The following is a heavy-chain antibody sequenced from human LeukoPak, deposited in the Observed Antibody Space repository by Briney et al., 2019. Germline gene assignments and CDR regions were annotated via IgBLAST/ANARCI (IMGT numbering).Heavy chain of an antibody. D-gene: IGHD3-3*01. Sequence: PSETLSLTCTVSGGSISSGSYYWSWIRQPAGKGLEWIGRIYTSGSTNYNPSLKSRVTISVDTSKNQFSLKLSSVTAADTAVYYCARGARRFLEWLSPFDYWGQGTLVTVSS. V-gene: IGHV4-61*02. J-gene: IGHJ4*02. CDR2: IYTSGST. CDR3: ARGARRFLEWLSPFDY. CDR1: GGSISSGSYY.